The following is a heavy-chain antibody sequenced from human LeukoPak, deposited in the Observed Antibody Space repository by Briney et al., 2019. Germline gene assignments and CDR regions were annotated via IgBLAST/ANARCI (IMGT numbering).Heavy chain of an antibody. J-gene: IGHJ4*02. V-gene: IGHV3-7*01. CDR3: ATYADSSGSYYSDY. CDR2: INQDGSQK. D-gene: IGHD3-22*01. Sequence: GGSLRLSRAASKFTLSSYWMRGVRQAPGKGVEWVAHINQDGSQKYYVDSVKGRFTISRDNAENLLFLQMNSLRAEDTALYYCATYADSSGSYYSDYWGRGTLVTVSS. CDR1: KFTLSSYW.